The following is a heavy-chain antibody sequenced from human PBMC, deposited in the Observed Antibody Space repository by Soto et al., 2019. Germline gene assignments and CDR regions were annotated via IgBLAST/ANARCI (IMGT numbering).Heavy chain of an antibody. J-gene: IGHJ4*02. CDR1: GGTFYTYA. D-gene: IGHD3-10*01. CDR3: ARDVSVMTSVFGF. CDR2: ITPMIGTT. V-gene: IGHV1-69*01. Sequence: QVHLVQSGAEVKRPGSSVRVSCRASGGTFYTYAFTWVRQAPGHGLEWMGGITPMIGTTKYAQKFHGRVTFSADEAASTASMELSNRRSDDTAVYYCARDVSVMTSVFGFWGQGTLITVSS.